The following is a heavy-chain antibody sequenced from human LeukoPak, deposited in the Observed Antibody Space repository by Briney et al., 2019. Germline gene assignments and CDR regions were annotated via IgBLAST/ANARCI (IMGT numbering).Heavy chain of an antibody. V-gene: IGHV1-46*01. CDR2: INPSGGST. J-gene: IGHJ4*02. CDR3: ARGGYCSSTSCYSLAGIDY. D-gene: IGHD2-2*01. CDR1: GGTFSSYA. Sequence: ASVKVSCKASGGTFSSYAISWVRQAPGQGLEWMGIINPSGGSTSYAQKFQGRVTMTRDTSTSTVYMELSSLRSEDTAVYYCARGGYCSSTSCYSLAGIDYWGQGTLVTVSS.